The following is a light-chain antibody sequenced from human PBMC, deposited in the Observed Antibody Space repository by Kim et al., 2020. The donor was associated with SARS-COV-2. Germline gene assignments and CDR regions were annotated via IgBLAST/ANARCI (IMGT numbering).Light chain of an antibody. V-gene: IGLV1-40*01. J-gene: IGLJ1*01. CDR3: QSYDNRLSGYV. Sequence: QRVTIACTDTSSNIGAYYEVPWYQQLPGTAPKLLIYGDINRPSGVPDRFSGSKSGTSASLAITGLQTEDEADYYCQSYDNRLSGYVFGTGTQLTVL. CDR1: SSNIGAYYE. CDR2: GDI.